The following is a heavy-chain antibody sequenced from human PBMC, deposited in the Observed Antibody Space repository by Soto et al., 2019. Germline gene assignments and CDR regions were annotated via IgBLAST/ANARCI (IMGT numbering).Heavy chain of an antibody. V-gene: IGHV3-30*04. CDR1: GFTFSSYA. CDR3: ARYVAGTFYAFDI. Sequence: GGSLRLSCAASGFTFSSYAMHWVRQAPGKGLEWVAVISYDGSNKYYADSVKGRFTISRDNSKNTLYLQMNSLRAEDTSMYYCARYVAGTFYAFDIWGQGTMVTVSS. J-gene: IGHJ3*02. CDR2: ISYDGSNK. D-gene: IGHD6-19*01.